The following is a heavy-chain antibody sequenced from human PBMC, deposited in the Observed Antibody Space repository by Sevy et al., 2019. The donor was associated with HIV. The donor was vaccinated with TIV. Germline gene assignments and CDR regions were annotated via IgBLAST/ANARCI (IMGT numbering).Heavy chain of an antibody. CDR2: ISSSSSYI. CDR1: GFTFSSYS. Sequence: GGSLRLSCAASGFTFSSYSMNWVRQAPGKGLEWVSSISSSSSYIYCADSVKGRFTISRDNAKNSLYLQMNSLRAEDTAVYYCAREGEEEIDYWGQGTLVTVSS. J-gene: IGHJ4*02. V-gene: IGHV3-21*01. D-gene: IGHD3-10*01. CDR3: AREGEEEIDY.